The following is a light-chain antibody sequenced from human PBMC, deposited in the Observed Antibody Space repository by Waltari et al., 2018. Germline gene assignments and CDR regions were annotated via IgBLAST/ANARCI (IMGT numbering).Light chain of an antibody. Sequence: QSALTQPPSASGSPGQSVTSSCTGTSSDVGGYNYVSWYQQHPGKAPKLMISEVSKRPSGVPDRFSGSKSGNTASLTVSGLQAEDEADYYCSSYAGNNIYVFGAGTKVTVL. V-gene: IGLV2-8*01. CDR1: SSDVGGYNY. J-gene: IGLJ1*01. CDR3: SSYAGNNIYV. CDR2: EVS.